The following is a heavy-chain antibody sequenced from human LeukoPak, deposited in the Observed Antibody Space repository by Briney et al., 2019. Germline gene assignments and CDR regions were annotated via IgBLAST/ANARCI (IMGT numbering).Heavy chain of an antibody. CDR2: ISSTSIYI. Sequence: GGSLRLSCAASGFIFSNYNMNWVRQAPGKGLEWLSSISSTSIYIYYADSVKGRYTISRENAKNSLYLQMNSLRAEDTAVYYCARLRLGYCSGGSCYSFDYWGQGTLVTVSS. J-gene: IGHJ4*02. CDR3: ARLRLGYCSGGSCYSFDY. CDR1: GFIFSNYN. V-gene: IGHV3-21*01. D-gene: IGHD2-15*01.